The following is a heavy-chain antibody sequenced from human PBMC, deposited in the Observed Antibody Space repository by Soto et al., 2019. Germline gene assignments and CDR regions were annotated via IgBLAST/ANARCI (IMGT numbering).Heavy chain of an antibody. CDR1: GYTFTSDG. D-gene: IGHD3-22*01. J-gene: IGHJ6*02. CDR2: ISAYNGNT. CDR3: ARSPRDSSGYYYYYGMDV. Sequence: ASVNVPGKASGYTFTSDGISWVRQAPGQGLEWIGWISAYNGNTKYAKKLQGRVTMTTDTSTSTAYMELRSLRSDDTDVYYCARSPRDSSGYYYYYGMDVWGQGTAVTVSS. V-gene: IGHV1-18*01.